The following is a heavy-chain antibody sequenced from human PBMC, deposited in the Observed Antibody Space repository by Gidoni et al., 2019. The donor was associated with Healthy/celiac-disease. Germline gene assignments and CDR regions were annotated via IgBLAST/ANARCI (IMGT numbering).Heavy chain of an antibody. CDR2: ISYDGSNK. V-gene: IGHV3-30*04. J-gene: IGHJ4*02. CDR1: GFTFSSYA. CDR3: ATATGSPATGGDY. D-gene: IGHD2-15*01. Sequence: QVQLVESGGGVVQPGRSLRLPCAAPGFTFSSYAMHWVRQAPGKGLEWVAVISYDGSNKYYADSVKGRFTISRDNSKNTLYLQMNSLRAEDTAVYYCATATGSPATGGDYWGQGTLVTVSS.